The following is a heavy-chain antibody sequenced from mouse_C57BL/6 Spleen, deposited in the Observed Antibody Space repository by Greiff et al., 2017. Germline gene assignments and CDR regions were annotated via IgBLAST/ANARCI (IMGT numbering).Heavy chain of an antibody. CDR3: TTLANWDGGYFDY. Sequence: VQLKQSGAELVRPGASVKLSCTASGFNIKDDYMHWVKQRPEQGLEWIGWIDPENGDTEYASKFQGKATITADTSSNTAYLQLSSLTSEDTAVYYCTTLANWDGGYFDYWGKGTTLTVSS. CDR1: GFNIKDDY. D-gene: IGHD4-1*01. J-gene: IGHJ2*01. CDR2: IDPENGDT. V-gene: IGHV14-4*01.